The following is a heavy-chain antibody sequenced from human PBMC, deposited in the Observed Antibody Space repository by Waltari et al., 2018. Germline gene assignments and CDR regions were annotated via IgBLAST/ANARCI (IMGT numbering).Heavy chain of an antibody. J-gene: IGHJ4*02. CDR2: SIPICGTA. CDR1: GGTFSSYA. D-gene: IGHD6-13*01. CDR3: ARGGSSSWYEYYFDY. V-gene: IGHV1-69*12. Sequence: QVQLVQSGAEVKKPGSSVKVSCKASGGTFSSYAISWVRQAPGQGLEWMGGSIPICGTANDAQKFQGRVTITADESTSTAYMELSSLRSEDTAVYYCARGGSSSWYEYYFDYWGQGTLVTVSS.